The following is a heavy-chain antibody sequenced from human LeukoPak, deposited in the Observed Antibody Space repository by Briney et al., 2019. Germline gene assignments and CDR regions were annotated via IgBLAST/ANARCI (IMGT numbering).Heavy chain of an antibody. J-gene: IGHJ6*02. Sequence: GRSLRLSCAASGFTFSSYGMHWVRQAPGKGLEWVAVIWFDGSNKFYADSVKGRFIISRDNFKNTVYLQINSLRAEDTAVYYCARDRRVAVAGTGFLSGYYYYYGMDVWGQGTTVTVSS. CDR2: IWFDGSNK. CDR1: GFTFSSYG. V-gene: IGHV3-33*01. CDR3: ARDRRVAVAGTGFLSGYYYYYGMDV. D-gene: IGHD6-19*01.